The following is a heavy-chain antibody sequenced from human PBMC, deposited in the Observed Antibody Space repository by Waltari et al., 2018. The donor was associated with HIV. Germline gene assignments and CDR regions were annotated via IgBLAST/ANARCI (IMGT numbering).Heavy chain of an antibody. CDR3: TGGWTTRYYYGLDV. J-gene: IGHJ6*02. Sequence: QVQLVQSGAEVKKPGASVKVSCKASQYTFTAFDINWVRQATGQGLEWMGWMNPKSGNTGYGEKCQGRVTMTRNTSTDTAYMQLSSLRSDDTAMYYCTGGWTTRYYYGLDVWGQGTTVIVSS. D-gene: IGHD4-17*01. CDR2: MNPKSGNT. CDR1: QYTFTAFD. V-gene: IGHV1-8*01.